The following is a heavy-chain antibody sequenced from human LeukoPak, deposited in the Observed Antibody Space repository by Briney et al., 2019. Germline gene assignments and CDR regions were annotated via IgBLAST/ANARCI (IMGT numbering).Heavy chain of an antibody. V-gene: IGHV3-48*01. CDR3: ARGGVYSSSWYQGFDY. D-gene: IGHD6-13*01. CDR1: GFTFSSYA. Sequence: GGSLRLSCAASGFTFSSYAMSWVRQAPGKGLEWVSYISSSSSTIYYADSVKGRFTISRDNAKNSLYLQMNSLRAEDTAVYYCARGGVYSSSWYQGFDYWGQGTLVTVSS. CDR2: ISSSSSTI. J-gene: IGHJ4*02.